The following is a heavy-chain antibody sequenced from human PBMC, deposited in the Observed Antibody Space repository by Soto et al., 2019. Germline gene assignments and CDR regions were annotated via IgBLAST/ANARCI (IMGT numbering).Heavy chain of an antibody. V-gene: IGHV4-61*01. CDR1: GSSVSSGNHN. Sequence: QVQLQESGPGLVKPSETLSLTCTVSGSSVSSGNHNWSWIRQPPGQELEFIAYVIYSGSDNYNPSLKRRVTTSIITSNNQFSLILRSVTAADTAVYYCARGRGYGYRIDYWGQGVLVTVSS. CDR3: ARGRGYGYRIDY. J-gene: IGHJ4*02. D-gene: IGHD5-18*01. CDR2: VIYSGSD.